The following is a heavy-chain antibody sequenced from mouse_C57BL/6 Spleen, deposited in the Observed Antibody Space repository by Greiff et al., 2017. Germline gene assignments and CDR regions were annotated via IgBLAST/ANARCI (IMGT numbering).Heavy chain of an antibody. CDR2: IYPGDGDT. V-gene: IGHV1-82*01. Sequence: VQRVESGPELVKPGASVKISCKASGYAFSSSWMNWVKQRPGKGLEWIGRIYPGDGDTNYNGKFKGKATLTADKSSSTAYMQLSSLTSEDSAVYFCARGGGYDGFAYWGQGTLVTVSA. CDR1: GYAFSSSW. CDR3: ARGGGYDGFAY. D-gene: IGHD2-2*01. J-gene: IGHJ3*01.